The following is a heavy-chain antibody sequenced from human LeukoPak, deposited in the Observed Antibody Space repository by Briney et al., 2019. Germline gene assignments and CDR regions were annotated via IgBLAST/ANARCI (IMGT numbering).Heavy chain of an antibody. CDR3: ANPVLGHSYSYMHV. D-gene: IGHD3-16*01. CDR1: GFTFSDYY. Sequence: PGRSLRRSCAASGFTFSDYYMSWIRQPPGKGLERVSYISSSGSTIYYADSVKGRFTISRHNANNSLYLQMNTLRAEATAVYYCANPVLGHSYSYMHVRGKATTVPVSS. V-gene: IGHV3-11*04. J-gene: IGHJ6*03. CDR2: ISSSGSTI.